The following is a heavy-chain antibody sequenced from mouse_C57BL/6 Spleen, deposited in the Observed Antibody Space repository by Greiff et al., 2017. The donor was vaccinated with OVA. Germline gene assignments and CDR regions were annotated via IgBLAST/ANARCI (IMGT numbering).Heavy chain of an antibody. CDR1: GYTFTDYY. CDR3: ARLGANWDYAMDY. V-gene: IGHV1-26*01. Sequence: EVKLQQSGPELVKPGASVKISCKASGYTFTDYYMNWVKQSHGKSLEWIGDINPNNGGTSYNQKFKGKATLTVDKSSSTAYMELRSLTSEDSAVYYCARLGANWDYAMDYWGQGTSVTVSS. D-gene: IGHD4-1*01. CDR2: INPNNGGT. J-gene: IGHJ4*01.